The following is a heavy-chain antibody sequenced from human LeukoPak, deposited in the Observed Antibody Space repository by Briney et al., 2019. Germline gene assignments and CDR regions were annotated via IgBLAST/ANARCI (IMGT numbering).Heavy chain of an antibody. D-gene: IGHD3-10*01. J-gene: IGHJ5*02. CDR3: ARLLLWFGDKGWFDP. Sequence: ASVKVSCKASGYTFTSYGISWVRQAPGQGLEWMGWISAYNGNTNYAQKLQGRVTMTTDTSTSTAYMELRSLRSDDTAVYYCARLLLWFGDKGWFDPWGQGTLVTVSS. CDR1: GYTFTSYG. CDR2: ISAYNGNT. V-gene: IGHV1-18*01.